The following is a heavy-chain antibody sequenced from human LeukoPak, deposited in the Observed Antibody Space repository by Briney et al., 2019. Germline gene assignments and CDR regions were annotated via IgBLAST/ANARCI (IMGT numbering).Heavy chain of an antibody. V-gene: IGHV4-4*07. Sequence: SETLSLTCTVSGGSISSYYWSWIRQPAGKGLEWIGRIYTSGSTNYNPSLKSRVTMSVDTSKNQFSLKLSSVTAADTAVYYCARLAVYYYDSSGYYGYFDYWGQGTLVTVSP. CDR2: IYTSGST. D-gene: IGHD3-22*01. CDR3: ARLAVYYYDSSGYYGYFDY. J-gene: IGHJ4*02. CDR1: GGSISSYY.